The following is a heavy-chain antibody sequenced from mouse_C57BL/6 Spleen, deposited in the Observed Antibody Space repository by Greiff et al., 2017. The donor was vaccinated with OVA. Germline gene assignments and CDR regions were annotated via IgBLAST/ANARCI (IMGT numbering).Heavy chain of an antibody. CDR2: ISDGGSYT. CDR1: GFTFSSYA. D-gene: IGHD4-1*01. Sequence: EVHLVESGGGLVKPGGSLKHSCAASGFTFSSYAMSWVRQTPEQRLEWVATISDGGSYTYYPDNVKGRFTISRDNAKNNLYLQMRHLKSEDTAMYYCSRDWDTHYFDYWGQGTTLTVSS. J-gene: IGHJ2*01. CDR3: SRDWDTHYFDY. V-gene: IGHV5-4*01.